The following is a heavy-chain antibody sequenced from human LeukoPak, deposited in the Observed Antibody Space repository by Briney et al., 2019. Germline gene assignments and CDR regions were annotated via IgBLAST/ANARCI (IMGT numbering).Heavy chain of an antibody. CDR1: GFTFSSYW. CDR3: SKDRAGYSGARGFDY. CDR2: ISDSGDIT. J-gene: IGHJ4*02. D-gene: IGHD5-12*01. Sequence: GGSLRLSCAASGFTFSSYWMSWVRQAPGKGLEWVSRISDSGDITYYADSVKGRFTISRDNSKNTLYLQMNSLRAEDTAVYYCSKDRAGYSGARGFDYWGQGTLVTVSS. V-gene: IGHV3-23*01.